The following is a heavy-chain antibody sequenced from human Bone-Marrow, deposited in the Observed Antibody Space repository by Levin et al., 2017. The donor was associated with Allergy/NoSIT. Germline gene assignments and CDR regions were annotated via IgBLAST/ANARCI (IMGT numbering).Heavy chain of an antibody. CDR2: IYYSGTT. CDR3: VGGTACYVRFDP. Sequence: SETLSLTCSVSGDSVSSDRYYWTWIRQPPGKGLEWIGHIYYSGTTNYNPSPRSRVTMSLDTSKNQFSLILNSVTAAENATEYGVGGTACYVRFDPWGQGTLVTVSS. CDR1: GDSVSSDRYY. V-gene: IGHV4-61*01. J-gene: IGHJ5*02. D-gene: IGHD2-2*01.